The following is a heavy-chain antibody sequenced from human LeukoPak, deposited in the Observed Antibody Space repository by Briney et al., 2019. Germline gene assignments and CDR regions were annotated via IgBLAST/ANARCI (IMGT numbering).Heavy chain of an antibody. CDR2: IYHSGST. CDR1: GGSFSDYY. Sequence: SETLSLTCAVYGGSFSDYYWTWIRQPPGKGLEWIGEIYHSGSTNYNPSLKSRVTISVDTSKNQFSLKLYSVTAADTAVYYCARREMVRAYYWGQGTLVTVSS. V-gene: IGHV4-34*01. CDR3: ARREMVRAYY. D-gene: IGHD3-10*01. J-gene: IGHJ4*02.